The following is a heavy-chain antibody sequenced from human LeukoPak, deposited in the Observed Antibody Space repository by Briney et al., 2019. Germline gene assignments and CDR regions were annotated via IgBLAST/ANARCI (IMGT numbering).Heavy chain of an antibody. D-gene: IGHD1-7*01. CDR2: IYYSGST. V-gene: IGHV4-39*07. CDR1: GGSISSSSYY. Sequence: PSETLSLTCTVSGGSISSSSYYWGWIRQPPGKGLEWIGSIYYSGSTYYNPSLKSRVTISVDTSKNQFSLKLSSVTAADTAVYYCARDPSLLMPRTWGQGTLVTVSS. CDR3: ARDPSLLMPRT. J-gene: IGHJ4*02.